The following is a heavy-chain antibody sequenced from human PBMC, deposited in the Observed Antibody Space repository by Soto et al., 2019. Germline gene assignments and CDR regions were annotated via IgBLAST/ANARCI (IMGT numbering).Heavy chain of an antibody. Sequence: QVQLVQSGDEVRKPGSPVKVSCKAPGYIFVNYGISWVRQAPGQGLEWMGWNSPYSGKTHYASKVQGRLTMTTETSTSTACMDLGSLTSDDTAVYYCAMVDNYVTPAPQDVWGQGTTVTVSS. CDR2: NSPYSGKT. V-gene: IGHV1-18*01. J-gene: IGHJ6*02. CDR3: AMVDNYVTPAPQDV. CDR1: GYIFVNYG. D-gene: IGHD3-16*01.